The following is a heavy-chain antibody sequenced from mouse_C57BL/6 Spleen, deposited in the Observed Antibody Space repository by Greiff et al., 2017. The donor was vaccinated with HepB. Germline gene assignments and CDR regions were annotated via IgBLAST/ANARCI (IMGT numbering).Heavy chain of an antibody. CDR2: ISSGSSTI. J-gene: IGHJ2*01. D-gene: IGHD3-1*01. CDR3: ASGATFYFDD. V-gene: IGHV5-17*01. CDR1: GFTFSDYG. Sequence: EVKLVESGGGLVKPGGSLKLSCAASGFTFSDYGMHWVRQAPEKGLEWVAYISSGSSTIYYADTVKGRFTISRDNAKNTLFLQMTSLRSEDTAMYYCASGATFYFDDWGQGTTLTVAS.